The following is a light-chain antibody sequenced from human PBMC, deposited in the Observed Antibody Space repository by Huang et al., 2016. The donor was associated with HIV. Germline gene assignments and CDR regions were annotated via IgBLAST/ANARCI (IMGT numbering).Light chain of an antibody. CDR1: QSVSNN. CDR3: QQFNNWPPS. CDR2: AAS. V-gene: IGKV3-15*01. Sequence: ESMMTQSPATLSVSPGETATLSCRTSQSVSNNLAWYQQKPGQPPRLLFYAASSRVTGVPGRFSASGSGTKFTLTISSLQSEDFAIYYCQQFNNWPPSFGGGTKVDIK. J-gene: IGKJ4*01.